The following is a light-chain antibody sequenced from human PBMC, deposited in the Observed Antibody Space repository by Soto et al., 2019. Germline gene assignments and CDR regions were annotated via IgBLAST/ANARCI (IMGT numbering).Light chain of an antibody. CDR3: SSYTNINTRACV. J-gene: IGLJ1*01. CDR2: AVS. V-gene: IGLV2-14*01. Sequence: QSALTQPASVSGSPGQSITISCSGTSSDVGAHNLVSWYQQHPGRAPKLMIYAVSNRPSGVSNRFSGSKSGNTASLTISGLQAEDEAEYYCSSYTNINTRACVFGTGTKLTVL. CDR1: SSDVGAHNL.